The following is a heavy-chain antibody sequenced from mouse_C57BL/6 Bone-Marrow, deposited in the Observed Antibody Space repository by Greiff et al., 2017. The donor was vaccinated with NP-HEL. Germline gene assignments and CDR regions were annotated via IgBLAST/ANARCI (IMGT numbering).Heavy chain of an antibody. Sequence: EVQLVESGGDLVKPGGSLKLSCAASGFTFSSYGLSWVRQTPDKRLEWVATLSSGGSYTYYPDSVKGRFTITRDNAKNTLYLQKSSLNSEDTAMYYCARRGDFGDWGKGTLVTVSA. J-gene: IGHJ3*01. CDR3: ARRGDFGD. CDR2: LSSGGSYT. V-gene: IGHV5-6*01. CDR1: GFTFSSYG.